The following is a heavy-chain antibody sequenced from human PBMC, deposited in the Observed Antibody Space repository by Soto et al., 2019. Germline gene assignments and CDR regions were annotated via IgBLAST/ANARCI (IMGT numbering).Heavy chain of an antibody. Sequence: SETLSLTCAVYGESFSGYYWSWIRQPPEKGLEWIGEINHRGRTNYNPSLKSRVTISVDTSKNQFSLKLNSVTAADTAVYFCARYGSSGWLFDYRGQGTPVTVSS. CDR2: INHRGRT. J-gene: IGHJ4*02. D-gene: IGHD6-19*01. V-gene: IGHV4-34*01. CDR3: ARYGSSGWLFDY. CDR1: GESFSGYY.